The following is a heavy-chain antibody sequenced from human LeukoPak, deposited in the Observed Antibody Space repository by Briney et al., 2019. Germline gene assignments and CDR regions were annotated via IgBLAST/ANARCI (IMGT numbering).Heavy chain of an antibody. J-gene: IGHJ2*01. CDR2: IYHSGST. CDR1: GGSISSGGYY. V-gene: IGHV4-30-2*05. Sequence: PSETLSLTCTVSGGSISSGGYYWSWIRQPPGKGLEWIGYIYHSGSTYYNLSLKSRVTISVDTSKNQFSLKLSSVTAADTAVYYCARGALPYYYDSSGAPEGGYWYFDLWGRGTLVTVSS. CDR3: ARGALPYYYDSSGAPEGGYWYFDL. D-gene: IGHD3-22*01.